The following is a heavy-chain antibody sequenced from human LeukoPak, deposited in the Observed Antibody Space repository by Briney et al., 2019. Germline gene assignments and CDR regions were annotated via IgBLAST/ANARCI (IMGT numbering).Heavy chain of an antibody. CDR1: GGSFSGYY. V-gene: IGHV4-59*01. CDR2: IYYSGNT. CDR3: ARHKDSGDYPLDY. D-gene: IGHD4-17*01. J-gene: IGHJ4*02. Sequence: PSETLSLTCAVYGGSFSGYYWSWIRQPPGKGLEWIGYIYYSGNTNYNPSLKSRLIMSLDTSKNHFSLKLNSVTAADTAVYYCARHKDSGDYPLDYWGQGILVSVSS.